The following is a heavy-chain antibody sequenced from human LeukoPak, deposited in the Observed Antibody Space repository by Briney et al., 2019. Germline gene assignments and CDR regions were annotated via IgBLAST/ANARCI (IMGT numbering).Heavy chain of an antibody. J-gene: IGHJ6*02. CDR1: GGSISSYY. CDR2: IYYSGST. CDR3: ARNLYGMDV. Sequence: SETLSLTCTVSGGSISSYYWSWIRQPPGKGLEWIGYIYYSGSTNYNPSLKSRVTISVDTSKNQFSLKLSSVTAAGTAVYYCARNLYGMDVWGQGTTVTVSS. V-gene: IGHV4-59*01.